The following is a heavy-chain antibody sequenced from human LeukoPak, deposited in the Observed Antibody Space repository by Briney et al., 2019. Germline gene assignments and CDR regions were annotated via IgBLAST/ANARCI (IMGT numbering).Heavy chain of an antibody. Sequence: GGSLRLSCAASGFTVSSNYMSWVRQAPGKGLEWVSVIYSGGSTYYADSVKGRFTISRDNSKDTLYLQMNSLRAEDTAVYYCARREDYYFDYWGQGTLVTVSS. J-gene: IGHJ4*02. CDR2: IYSGGST. CDR3: ARREDYYFDY. D-gene: IGHD3/OR15-3a*01. V-gene: IGHV3-53*01. CDR1: GFTVSSNY.